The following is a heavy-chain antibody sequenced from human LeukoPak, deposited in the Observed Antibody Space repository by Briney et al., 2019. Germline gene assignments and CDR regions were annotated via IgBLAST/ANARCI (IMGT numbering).Heavy chain of an antibody. CDR2: ISSSGGST. CDR1: GFTFSNYA. J-gene: IGHJ4*02. V-gene: IGHV3-23*01. CDR3: AKTTAESVKPRSDN. Sequence: GGSLRLSCAASGFTFSNYAMSWVRQAPGKGLEWVSAISSSGGSTYYADSVKGRFTISRDNSKNTLYLQMNSLRAEDTAVYYCAKTTAESVKPRSDNWGQGTLVTVSS. D-gene: IGHD1-1*01.